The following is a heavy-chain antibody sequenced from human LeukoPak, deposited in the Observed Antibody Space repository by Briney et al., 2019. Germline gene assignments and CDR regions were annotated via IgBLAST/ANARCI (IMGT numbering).Heavy chain of an antibody. V-gene: IGHV4-59*01. CDR1: AGSITSYY. D-gene: IGHD6-6*01. Sequence: SETLSLTCTVSAGSITSYYWSWIRQPPGKGLEWIGYIYHSGSTNYNPSLQSRVTISVDTSKNQFSLNLNSVTAADTAVYYCARGGAARLHFQNWGQGTLVTVSS. CDR2: IYHSGST. J-gene: IGHJ1*01. CDR3: ARGGAARLHFQN.